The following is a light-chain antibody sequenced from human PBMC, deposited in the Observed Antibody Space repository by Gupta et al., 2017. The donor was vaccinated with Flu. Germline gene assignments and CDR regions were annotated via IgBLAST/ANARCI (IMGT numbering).Light chain of an antibody. CDR1: SSDVGRSDP. V-gene: IGLV2-14*01. CDR3: SSYTSISTFYV. Sequence: QYALTQPASVSGSPGQSISLPCPGTSSDVGRSDPVSWYQQHPGNAPKLLIYDVSNRPSGVSSRFSGSKSGNTASLTISGLQAEDETDYYCSSYTSISTFYVFGTGTKVTVL. CDR2: DVS. J-gene: IGLJ1*01.